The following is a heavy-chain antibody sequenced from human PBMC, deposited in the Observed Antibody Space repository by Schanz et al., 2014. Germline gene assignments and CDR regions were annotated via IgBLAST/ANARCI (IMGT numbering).Heavy chain of an antibody. CDR1: GYTFTGYY. CDR2: IIPIHGIV. Sequence: QVQLVQSGAEVKKPGASVKVSCKASGYTFTGYYMHWVRQAPGQGLEWMGRIIPIHGIVNYAQRFQDRVRITADKSTSTAYMELSSLRSEDTAVYYCARGRGCTGGSCYSWFDLWGQGTLVTVSS. CDR3: ARGRGCTGGSCYSWFDL. V-gene: IGHV1-69*09. J-gene: IGHJ5*02. D-gene: IGHD2-15*01.